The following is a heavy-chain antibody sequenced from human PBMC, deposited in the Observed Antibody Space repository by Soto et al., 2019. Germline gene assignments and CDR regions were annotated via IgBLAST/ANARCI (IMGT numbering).Heavy chain of an antibody. CDR2: ISYDGSDK. CDR3: ARDYYKYYDSSGYYRSPAY. CDR1: GFPFSSYS. Sequence: GGSLRLSCAASGFPFSSYSMHWVRQAPGKGLEWVALISYDGSDKDYADSVKGRFTISRDNSRNTLFLQMNSLRAEDTAVYYCARDYYKYYDSSGYYRSPAYWGQGTLVTVSS. D-gene: IGHD3-22*01. J-gene: IGHJ4*02. V-gene: IGHV3-30-3*01.